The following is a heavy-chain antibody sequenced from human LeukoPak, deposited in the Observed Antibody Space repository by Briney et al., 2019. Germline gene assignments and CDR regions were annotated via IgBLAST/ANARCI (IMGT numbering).Heavy chain of an antibody. CDR3: ARSSGYYST. J-gene: IGHJ5*02. CDR2: ISWNSGSI. CDR1: GFTFDDYA. Sequence: GGSLRLSCAASGFTFDDYAMHWVRQAPGKGLEWVSGISWNSGSIGYADSVKGRFTISRDNAKNSLYLQMNSLRAEDTAVYYCARSSGYYSTWGQGTLVTVSS. D-gene: IGHD3-22*01. V-gene: IGHV3-9*01.